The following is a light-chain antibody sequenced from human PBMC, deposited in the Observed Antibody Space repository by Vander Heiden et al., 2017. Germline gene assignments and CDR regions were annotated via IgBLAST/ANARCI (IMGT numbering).Light chain of an antibody. J-gene: IGKJ4*01. CDR2: WAS. CDR3: QQYFSTPLT. V-gene: IGKV4-1*01. Sequence: DIVMTQSPDSLAVSLGERATINCKSSQSLLYSSNNRNYLAWYPQKPGQPPTLLIYWASARESGVPDRFSGSGSGTDFTLTISSLQAEDVAVYYCQQYFSTPLTFGGGTKVEIK. CDR1: QSLLYSSNNRNY.